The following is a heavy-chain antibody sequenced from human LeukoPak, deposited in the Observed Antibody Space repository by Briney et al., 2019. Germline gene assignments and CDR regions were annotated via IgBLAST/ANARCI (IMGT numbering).Heavy chain of an antibody. D-gene: IGHD3-3*01. Sequence: ASVKVSCKASGYTFTGYYMHWARQAPGQGLEWMGWINPNSGGTNYAQKFQGWVTMTRDTSISTAYMELSRLRSDDTAVYYCARDRSPGSYYDFWSGYYSDYYYGMDVWGQGTTVTVSS. CDR2: INPNSGGT. V-gene: IGHV1-2*04. J-gene: IGHJ6*02. CDR3: ARDRSPGSYYDFWSGYYSDYYYGMDV. CDR1: GYTFTGYY.